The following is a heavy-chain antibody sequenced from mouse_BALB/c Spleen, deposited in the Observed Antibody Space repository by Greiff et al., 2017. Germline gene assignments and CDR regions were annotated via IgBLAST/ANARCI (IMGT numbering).Heavy chain of an antibody. CDR2: IYPGDGDT. Sequence: QVHVKQSGAELARPGASVKLSCKASGYTFTSYWMQWVKQRPGQGLEWIGAIYPGDGDTRYTQKFKGKATLTADKSSSTAYMQLSSLASEDSAVYYCARSPNSYYAMDYWGQGTSVTVSS. CDR1: GYTFTSYW. D-gene: IGHD4-1*01. CDR3: ARSPNSYYAMDY. V-gene: IGHV1-87*01. J-gene: IGHJ4*01.